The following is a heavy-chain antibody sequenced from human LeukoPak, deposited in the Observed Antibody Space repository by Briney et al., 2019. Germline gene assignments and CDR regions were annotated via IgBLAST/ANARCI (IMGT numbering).Heavy chain of an antibody. CDR3: ARCRVPAAKSPLDY. J-gene: IGHJ4*02. V-gene: IGHV4-34*01. Sequence: SETLSLTCAVYGGSFSGYYWSWIRQPPGKGLEWIGEINHSGSTNYNPSLKSRVTISVDTSKNQFSLKLSSVTAADTAVYYCARCRVPAAKSPLDYWGQGTLVTVSS. CDR2: INHSGST. CDR1: GGSFSGYY. D-gene: IGHD2-2*01.